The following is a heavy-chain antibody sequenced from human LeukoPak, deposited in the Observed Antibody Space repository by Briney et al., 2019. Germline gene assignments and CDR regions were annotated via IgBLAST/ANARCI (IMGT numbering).Heavy chain of an antibody. CDR1: GGSISSYF. V-gene: IGHV4-59*01. CDR2: VYYSGST. J-gene: IGHJ4*02. D-gene: IGHD5-24*01. CDR3: AREKMLDY. Sequence: SETLSLTCTVSGGSISSYFWSWIRQPPGKGLEWIGFVYYSGSTNYNPSLKSRVTLSVDTSKNQFSLKLSSLTAADTAVYYCAREKMLDYWGQGTLVTVSS.